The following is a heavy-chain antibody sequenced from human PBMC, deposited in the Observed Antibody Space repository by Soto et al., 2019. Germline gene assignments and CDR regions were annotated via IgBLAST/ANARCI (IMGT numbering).Heavy chain of an antibody. V-gene: IGHV1-69*13. D-gene: IGHD5-18*01. Sequence: ASVKVSCKASGGTFSSYAISWVRQAPGQGLEWMGGIIPIFGTANYAQKFQGRVTITADESTSTAYMELSSLRSEDTAVYYCALQLWGVGYGMDVWGQGTTVTVSS. CDR1: GGTFSSYA. CDR2: IIPIFGTA. CDR3: ALQLWGVGYGMDV. J-gene: IGHJ6*02.